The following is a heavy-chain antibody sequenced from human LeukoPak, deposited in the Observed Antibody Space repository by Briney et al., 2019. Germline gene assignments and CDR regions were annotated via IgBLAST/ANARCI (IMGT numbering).Heavy chain of an antibody. CDR2: IYYNGGT. D-gene: IGHD6-13*01. J-gene: IGHJ4*02. CDR1: GGSIISSSHY. CDR3: AREEASAADY. V-gene: IGHV4-39*01. Sequence: SSETLSLTCTVSGGSIISSSHYWAWLRQPPGKGLEWIGSIYYNGGTFYSPPLKSRASISVDTSKNQFSLKLSSVTAADTSVYFCAREEASAADYWGQGTLVTVSS.